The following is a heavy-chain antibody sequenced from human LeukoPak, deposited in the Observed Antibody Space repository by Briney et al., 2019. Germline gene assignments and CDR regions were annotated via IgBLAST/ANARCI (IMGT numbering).Heavy chain of an antibody. J-gene: IGHJ4*02. D-gene: IGHD3-22*01. CDR3: ARDGPDDSNDY. CDR1: GFTFSSYA. V-gene: IGHV3-30-3*01. CDR2: ISYDGSNK. Sequence: GRSLRLSCAASGFTFSSYAMHWVRQAPGKGLEWVAVISYDGSNKYYADSVKGRFTISRDNSKNTLYLQMNSLRAEDTAVYYCARDGPDDSNDYWGQGTLVTVSS.